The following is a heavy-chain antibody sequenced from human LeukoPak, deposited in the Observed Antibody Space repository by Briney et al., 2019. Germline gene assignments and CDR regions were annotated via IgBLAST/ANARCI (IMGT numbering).Heavy chain of an antibody. CDR1: GFTFSSYA. D-gene: IGHD2-15*01. V-gene: IGHV3-64*01. CDR3: ARVRGQVCSGGSCYSEWYFDL. Sequence: GGSLRLSCAASGFTFSSYAMHWVRQAPGKGLEYVSAISSNGGSTYYANSVKGRFTISRDNSKNTLYLQMGSLRAEDMAVYYCARVRGQVCSGGSCYSEWYFDLWGRGTLATVSS. CDR2: ISSNGGST. J-gene: IGHJ2*01.